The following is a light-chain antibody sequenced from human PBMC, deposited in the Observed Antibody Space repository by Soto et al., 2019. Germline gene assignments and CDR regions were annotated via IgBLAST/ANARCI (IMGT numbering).Light chain of an antibody. CDR1: QSVSSN. V-gene: IGKV3-15*01. Sequence: EIVMTQSQATLSVSPGERATLSCRASQSVSSNLAWYQQKPGQAPRLLIYGASTRATGIPARFSGSGSGTEFTLTISSLQSEDFAVYYCQQYNNWPRTFGQGTLLEIK. CDR2: GAS. J-gene: IGKJ5*01. CDR3: QQYNNWPRT.